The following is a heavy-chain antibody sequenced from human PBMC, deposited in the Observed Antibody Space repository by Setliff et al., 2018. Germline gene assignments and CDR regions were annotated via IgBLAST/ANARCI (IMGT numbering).Heavy chain of an antibody. CDR2: ISDRNDYS. V-gene: IGHV3-23*01. D-gene: IGHD2-15*01. Sequence: GGSLRLSCAASGFTFSSYSFSWVRQAPGKGLGWVSFISDRNDYSFYADSVKGRFTISRDNSKNTLYLQMNSLRPEDTAVYYCARTCSGSGCYAGLESWGQGTPVTVSS. CDR1: GFTFSSYS. J-gene: IGHJ4*02. CDR3: ARTCSGSGCYAGLES.